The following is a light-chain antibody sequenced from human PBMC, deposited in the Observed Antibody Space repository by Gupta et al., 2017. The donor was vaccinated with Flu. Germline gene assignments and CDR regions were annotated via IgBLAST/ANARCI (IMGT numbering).Light chain of an antibody. J-gene: IGKJ4*01. CDR2: AAS. V-gene: IGKV1-39*01. CDR3: QQRYSTPLT. CDR1: QSISSY. Sequence: DIQMTQPPSSLSASVGDRVTITCRASQSISSYLNWYQQKPGKAPKLLIYAASSLQSGVPSRFSGSGSGTDFTLTISRRQPEDFATYYCQQRYSTPLTFGGGTKVEIK.